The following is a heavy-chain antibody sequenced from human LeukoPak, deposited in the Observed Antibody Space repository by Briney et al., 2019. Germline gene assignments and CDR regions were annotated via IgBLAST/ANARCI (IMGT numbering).Heavy chain of an antibody. Sequence: SETLSLTCTVSGGSISSSSYYWGWIRQPPGKGLEWIGSIYYSGSTYYNPSLKSRVTISVDTSKNQFSLKLSSVTAADTAVYYCARSLGHHDYWGQGTLVTVSS. D-gene: IGHD7-27*01. J-gene: IGHJ4*02. CDR1: GGSISSSSYY. V-gene: IGHV4-39*07. CDR3: ARSLGHHDY. CDR2: IYYSGST.